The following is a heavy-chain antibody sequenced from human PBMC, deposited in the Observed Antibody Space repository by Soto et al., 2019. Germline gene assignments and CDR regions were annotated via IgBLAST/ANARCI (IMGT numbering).Heavy chain of an antibody. CDR1: GRSISSVGYS. CDR2: IYYSGST. D-gene: IGHD1-7*01. V-gene: IGHV4-31*11. Sequence: SSETLSLTCAVSGRSISSVGYSWSWIRQPPGKGLEWIGYIYYSGSTYYNPSLKSRVTISVDTSKNQFSLKLSSVTAADTAVYYCARARSGITGTWGQGTLVTVSS. J-gene: IGHJ4*02. CDR3: ARARSGITGT.